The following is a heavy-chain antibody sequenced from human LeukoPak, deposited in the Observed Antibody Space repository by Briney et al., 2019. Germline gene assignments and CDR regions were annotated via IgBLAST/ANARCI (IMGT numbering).Heavy chain of an antibody. CDR1: GFTFSSYE. D-gene: IGHD6-13*01. CDR2: ISFSGSTI. CDR3: ARDKGRAAAGTPFGYYYYYMDV. Sequence: PGGSLTLSCAASGFTFSSYEMNWVRQAPGKGLEWVAYISFSGSTIYYADSVKGRFTISRDNAKNSLYLQMNSLRAEDTAVYYCARDKGRAAAGTPFGYYYYYMDVWAKGTTVTVSS. J-gene: IGHJ6*03. V-gene: IGHV3-48*03.